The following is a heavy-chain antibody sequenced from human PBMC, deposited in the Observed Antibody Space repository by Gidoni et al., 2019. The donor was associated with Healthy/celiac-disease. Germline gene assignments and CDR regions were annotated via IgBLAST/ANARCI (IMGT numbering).Heavy chain of an antibody. Sequence: QVQLVQSGAEVKKPGSSVTVSCKASGGTFRSYAISWVRQAPGQGLEWMGRIIPILGIAKNAQKFQGRVTITADKSTSTAYMELSSLRSEDTAVYYCASPDPRIQLWLEERIDYYYYMDVWGKGTTVTVSS. CDR1: GGTFRSYA. CDR3: ASPDPRIQLWLEERIDYYYYMDV. J-gene: IGHJ6*03. CDR2: IIPILGIA. D-gene: IGHD5-18*01. V-gene: IGHV1-69*09.